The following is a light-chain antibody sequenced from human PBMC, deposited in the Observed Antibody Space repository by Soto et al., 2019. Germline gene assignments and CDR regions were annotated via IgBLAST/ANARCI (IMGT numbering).Light chain of an antibody. Sequence: QSALTQPASVSGSPGQSITISCTGTSSDVGGYTYVSCYQQHPGKTPNLLIYEVSNRPSGVSNRFSGSKSGNPASLTISGPQAEDEADYYCSSYTSSSIDYVFGTGPKLTVL. CDR1: SSDVGGYTY. J-gene: IGLJ1*01. CDR2: EVS. V-gene: IGLV2-14*01. CDR3: SSYTSSSIDYV.